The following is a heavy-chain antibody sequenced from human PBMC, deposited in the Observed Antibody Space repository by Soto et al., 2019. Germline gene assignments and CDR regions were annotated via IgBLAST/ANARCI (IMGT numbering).Heavy chain of an antibody. CDR3: ASLVSYSSSWYGASYYYGMDV. D-gene: IGHD6-13*01. CDR1: GFTFSSYA. J-gene: IGHJ6*02. Sequence: QVQLVESGGGVVQPGRSLRLSCAASGFTFSSYAMHWVRQAPGKGLEWVAVISYDGSNKYYADSVKGRFTISRDNSKNTLYLQMNSLRAEDTAVYYCASLVSYSSSWYGASYYYGMDVWGQGTTVTVSS. CDR2: ISYDGSNK. V-gene: IGHV3-30-3*01.